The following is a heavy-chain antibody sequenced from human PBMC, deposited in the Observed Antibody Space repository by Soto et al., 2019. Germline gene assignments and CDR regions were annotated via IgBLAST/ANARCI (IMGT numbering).Heavy chain of an antibody. Sequence: GSLRLSCAAAGFSFSSYAMGWVRQAPGKGLEWVSAISGSGGSTYYADSVKGRFTISRDNSKNTLYLQMNRLRAEDTAVYYCEIDHRYNWNYGWFDPWGQGTLVTVSS. V-gene: IGHV3-23*01. CDR2: ISGSGGST. D-gene: IGHD1-7*01. J-gene: IGHJ5*02. CDR3: EIDHRYNWNYGWFDP. CDR1: GFSFSSYA.